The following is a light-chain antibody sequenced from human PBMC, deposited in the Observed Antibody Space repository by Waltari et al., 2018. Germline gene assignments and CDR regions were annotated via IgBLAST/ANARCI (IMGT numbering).Light chain of an antibody. CDR3: QQYNNWPPIT. CDR2: GAS. Sequence: EIVMTQSPATLSVSPGERVTLSCRASQSVSSSLAWYQQKPGQAPRLLIYGASTRATGIPARFRGSGSRTEFILTIDSLQSEDFAIYYCQQYNNWPPITFGQGTRLDIK. CDR1: QSVSSS. J-gene: IGKJ5*01. V-gene: IGKV3-15*01.